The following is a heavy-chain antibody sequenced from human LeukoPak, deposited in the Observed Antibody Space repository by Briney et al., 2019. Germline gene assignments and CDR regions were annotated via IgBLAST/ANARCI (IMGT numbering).Heavy chain of an antibody. D-gene: IGHD3-16*02. Sequence: GGSLRLSCAASGFTFSSYSMNWVCQAPGKGLEWVSSISSSSSYIYYADSVKGRFTISRDNAKNSLYLQMNSLRAEDTAVYYCARDKEVDVWGSYRYFDYWGQGTLVTVSS. J-gene: IGHJ4*02. CDR1: GFTFSSYS. CDR3: ARDKEVDVWGSYRYFDY. V-gene: IGHV3-21*01. CDR2: ISSSSSYI.